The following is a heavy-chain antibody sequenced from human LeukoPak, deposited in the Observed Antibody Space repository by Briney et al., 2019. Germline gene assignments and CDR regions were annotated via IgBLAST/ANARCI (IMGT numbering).Heavy chain of an antibody. V-gene: IGHV1-24*01. CDR2: FDPEDGET. CDR1: GYTLTGLS. Sequence: ASVKVSCKVSGYTLTGLSMHWVRQAPGKGLEWMGGFDPEDGETIYAQKFQGRVTMTEDTSTDTAYMELSSLRSEDTAVYYCATVGRSSYDFWSGPSGYWGQGTLVTVSS. D-gene: IGHD3-3*01. J-gene: IGHJ4*02. CDR3: ATVGRSSYDFWSGPSGY.